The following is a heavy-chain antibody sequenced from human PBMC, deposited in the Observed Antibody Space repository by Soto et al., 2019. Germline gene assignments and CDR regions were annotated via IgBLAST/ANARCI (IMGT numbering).Heavy chain of an antibody. J-gene: IGHJ3*02. V-gene: IGHV4-39*01. Sequence: QLQLQESGPGLVKPSETLSLTCTVSGGPMSSTNYYWGWNRQPPGKGLEWIGIIYYSGTTYYNPSLKSRATISVDTSMNQFSLKLSAATATDTAVYYCTRMPAAMSVFDIWGQGTMVSVSS. CDR2: IYYSGTT. CDR3: TRMPAAMSVFDI. D-gene: IGHD2-2*01. CDR1: GGPMSSTNYY.